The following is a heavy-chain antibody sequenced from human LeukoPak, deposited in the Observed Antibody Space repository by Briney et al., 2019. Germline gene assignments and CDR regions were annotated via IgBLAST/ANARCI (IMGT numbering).Heavy chain of an antibody. V-gene: IGHV4-59*01. CDR2: IYYSGST. D-gene: IGHD3-10*01. J-gene: IGHJ4*02. Sequence: SETLSLTCTVSGDSISSYYWSWIRQPPGKRLEWIGYIYYSGSTNYNPSLKSRLTISLGTSKNQFSLKLSSVTAADTAVYYCARVLNPWFGEFAFDYWGQGALVIVSS. CDR1: GDSISSYY. CDR3: ARVLNPWFGEFAFDY.